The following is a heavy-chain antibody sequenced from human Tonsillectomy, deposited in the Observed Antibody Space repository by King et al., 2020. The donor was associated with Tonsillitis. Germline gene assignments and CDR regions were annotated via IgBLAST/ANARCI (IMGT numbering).Heavy chain of an antibody. Sequence: VQLQESGPGLVKPSETLSLTCTVSGGSISSYYWSWIRQPPGKGLEWIGYIYYSGSTNYNPSLKSRVTISVDTSKNQFSLKLSSVTATDPAVYSCARTQKYWTSTSCTRPRARFDPWGQGTLVTVSS. J-gene: IGHJ5*02. CDR3: ARTQKYWTSTSCTRPRARFDP. D-gene: IGHD2-2*01. V-gene: IGHV4-59*08. CDR2: IYYSGST. CDR1: GGSISSYY.